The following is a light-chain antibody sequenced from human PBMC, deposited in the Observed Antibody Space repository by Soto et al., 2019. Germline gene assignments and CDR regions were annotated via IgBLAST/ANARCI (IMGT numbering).Light chain of an antibody. CDR2: DAS. CDR1: QSLSNY. CDR3: QQRSSWPLT. V-gene: IGKV3-11*01. J-gene: IGKJ4*01. Sequence: EIVLTQSPATLSLSPGERATLSCRASQSLSNYLAWYQQKPGQAPRLLIYDASNRATGIPARFSGSGSGTDFTLTISSLEPEDFAVYYCQQRSSWPLTFGGGTKVEIK.